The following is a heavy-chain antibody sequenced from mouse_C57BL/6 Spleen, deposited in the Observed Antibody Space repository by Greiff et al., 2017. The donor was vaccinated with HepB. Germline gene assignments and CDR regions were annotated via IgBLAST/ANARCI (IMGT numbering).Heavy chain of an antibody. Sequence: EVQRVESGPGLVKPSQSLSLTCSVTGYSITSGYYWNWIRQFPGNKLEWMGYISYDGSNNYNPSLKNRISITRDTSKNQFFLKLNSVTTEDTATYYCASGPGSSFDYWGQGTTLTVSS. CDR1: GYSITSGYY. V-gene: IGHV3-6*01. CDR3: ASGPGSSFDY. D-gene: IGHD1-1*01. J-gene: IGHJ2*01. CDR2: ISYDGSN.